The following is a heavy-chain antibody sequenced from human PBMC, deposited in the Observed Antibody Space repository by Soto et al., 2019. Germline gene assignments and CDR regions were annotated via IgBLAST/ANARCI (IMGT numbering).Heavy chain of an antibody. V-gene: IGHV1-2*02. J-gene: IGHJ1*01. CDR2: INPSTGGT. CDR3: AREELSFEPPPFPNPLL. Sequence: GASVKVSCKTSGYTFSDYFIHWVRQAPGQGLEWMGWINPSTGGTTYAQRFHGRVTMTKDTSISAAYMELSNLRSDDAAVYYCAREELSFEPPPFPNPLLWGAGTLVTVSS. D-gene: IGHD1-7*01. CDR1: GYTFSDYF.